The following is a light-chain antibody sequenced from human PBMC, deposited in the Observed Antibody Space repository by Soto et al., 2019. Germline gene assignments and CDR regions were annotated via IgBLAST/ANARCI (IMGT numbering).Light chain of an antibody. Sequence: DIQMTQSPSTLSASVGDRVTITCRASQSINTWLAWYQHKPGKAPRLLIYDASTYESGVPSRFSGSGSGTEFTLTISSLQPDDFATYYCQQYNSYSWTFGQGTKVDIK. CDR3: QQYNSYSWT. CDR1: QSINTW. J-gene: IGKJ1*01. V-gene: IGKV1-5*01. CDR2: DAS.